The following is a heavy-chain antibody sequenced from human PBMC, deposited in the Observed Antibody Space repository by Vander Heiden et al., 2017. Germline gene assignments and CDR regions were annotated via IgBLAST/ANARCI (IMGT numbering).Heavy chain of an antibody. CDR3: ARVPGTRFYYYGMDV. CDR2: IYYSGST. Sequence: QVQLQESGPGLVKPSETLSLTCPVPGGSISTYYWSWIRQPPEKGLEWIGYIYYSGSTNYNPSLKSRVTISVDTSKNQFSLKLSSVTAADTAMYYCARVPGTRFYYYGMDVWGQGTTVTVSS. CDR1: GGSISTYY. V-gene: IGHV4-59*01. J-gene: IGHJ6*02. D-gene: IGHD2-2*01.